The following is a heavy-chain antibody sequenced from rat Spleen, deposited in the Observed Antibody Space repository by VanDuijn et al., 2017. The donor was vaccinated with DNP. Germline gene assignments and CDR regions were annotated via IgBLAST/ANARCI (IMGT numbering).Heavy chain of an antibody. CDR1: GFTFSDYY. J-gene: IGHJ2*01. V-gene: IGHV5-22*01. CDR3: VRWDYGMYGFDY. D-gene: IGHD1-11*01. Sequence: EVQLEESGGGLVQPGRSLKLSCAASGFTFSDYYMAWVRQAPTKGLELVAYISYFGDNTYSGDSVKGRFTISRDNAKSTLYLQMNSLRSEDMATYYCVRWDYGMYGFDYWGQGVMVTVSS. CDR2: ISYFGDNT.